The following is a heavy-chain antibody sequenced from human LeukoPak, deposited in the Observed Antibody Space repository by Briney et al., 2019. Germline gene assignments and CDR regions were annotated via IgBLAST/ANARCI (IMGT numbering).Heavy chain of an antibody. CDR1: GGSFSSGSYY. CDR2: IYYSGST. J-gene: IGHJ3*02. V-gene: IGHV4-39*01. CDR3: ARHHEPRSIRAFDI. Sequence: KSSETLSLTCTVSGGSFSSGSYYWGWIRQPPGKGLEWIGSIYYSGSTYYNPSLKSRVTISVDTSKNQFSLKLSSVTAADTAVYYCARHHEPRSIRAFDIWGQGTMVTVSS.